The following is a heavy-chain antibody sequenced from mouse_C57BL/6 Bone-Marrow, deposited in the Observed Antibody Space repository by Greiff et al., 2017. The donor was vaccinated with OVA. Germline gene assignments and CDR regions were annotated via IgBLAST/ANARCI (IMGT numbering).Heavy chain of an antibody. V-gene: IGHV1-81*01. D-gene: IGHD1-1*01. J-gene: IGHJ4*01. Sequence: QVHVKQSGAELARPGASVKLSCKASGYTFTSYGISWVKQRTGQGLEWIGEIYPRSGNTYYNEKFKGKATLTADKSSSTAYMELRSLTSEDSAVYFCARRPYYGSSYDAMDYWGQGTSVTVSS. CDR1: GYTFTSYG. CDR2: IYPRSGNT. CDR3: ARRPYYGSSYDAMDY.